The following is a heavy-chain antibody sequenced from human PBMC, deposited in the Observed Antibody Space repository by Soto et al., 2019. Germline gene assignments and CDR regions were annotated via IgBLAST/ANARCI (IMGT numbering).Heavy chain of an antibody. CDR1: GYSITNYD. J-gene: IGHJ5*01. D-gene: IGHD6-13*01. CDR3: VKGYSSSWFDS. V-gene: IGHV1-8*01. CDR2: MNPNSGKA. Sequence: QVQLVQSGAEVKKPGASVKVSCKASGYSITNYDINWVRQATGQRLEWMGWMNPNSGKAGYPQKFQGRVTMTRNNPIRTAYMELSNLTSDDTAVYYCVKGYSSSWFDSWGQGTLVTVSS.